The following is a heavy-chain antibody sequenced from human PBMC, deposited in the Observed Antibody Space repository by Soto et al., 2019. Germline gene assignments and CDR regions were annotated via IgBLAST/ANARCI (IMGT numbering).Heavy chain of an antibody. CDR2: INHSGST. CDR1: GGSFSGYY. V-gene: IGHV4-34*01. CDR3: ARGRRTFYYYYGMDV. J-gene: IGHJ6*02. Sequence: SETLSLICAVYGGSFSGYYWSWIRQPPGKGLEWIGEINHSGSTNYNPSLKSRVTISVDTSKNQFSLKLSSVTAADTAVYYCARGRRTFYYYYGMDVWGQGTTVTVSS. D-gene: IGHD1-1*01.